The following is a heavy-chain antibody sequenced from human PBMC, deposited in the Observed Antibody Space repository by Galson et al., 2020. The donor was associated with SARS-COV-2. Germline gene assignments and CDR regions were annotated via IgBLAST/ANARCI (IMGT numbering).Heavy chain of an antibody. CDR1: GASIYNYY. J-gene: IGHJ6*02. V-gene: IGHV4-59*01. Sequence: SETLSLTCTVSGASIYNYYWSWIRQVPGKGLEWIGFSSYSWTTVYNPSLESRVTILVDTSKSQSSLRLTSVTAADTAVYYCARAPPATYYYYHGLDVCGQGTTVIVS. CDR2: SSYSWTT. CDR3: ARAPPATYYYYHGLDV.